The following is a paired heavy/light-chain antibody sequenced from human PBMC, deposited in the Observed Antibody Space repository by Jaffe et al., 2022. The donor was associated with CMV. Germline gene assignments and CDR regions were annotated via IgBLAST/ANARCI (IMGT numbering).Heavy chain of an antibody. CDR2: IWYDGSNK. Sequence: QVQLVESGGGVVQPGRSLRLSCAASGFTFSSYGMHWVRQAPGKGLEWVAVIWYDGSNKYYADSVKGRFTISRDNSKNTLYLQMNSLRAEDTAVYYCARAYYDFWSGYSEQDYYYYYGMDVWGQGTTVTVSS. CDR1: GFTFSSYG. J-gene: IGHJ6*02. CDR3: ARAYYDFWSGYSEQDYYYYYGMDV. V-gene: IGHV3-33*01. D-gene: IGHD3-3*01.
Light chain of an antibody. J-gene: IGLJ2*01. CDR1: KLGDKY. Sequence: SYELTQPPSVSVSPGQTASITCSGDKLGDKYACWYQQKPGQSPVLVIYQDSKRPSGIPERFSGSNSGNTATLTISGTQAMDEADYYCQAWDSSRKGVFGGGTKLTVL. CDR3: QAWDSSRKGV. V-gene: IGLV3-1*01. CDR2: QDS.